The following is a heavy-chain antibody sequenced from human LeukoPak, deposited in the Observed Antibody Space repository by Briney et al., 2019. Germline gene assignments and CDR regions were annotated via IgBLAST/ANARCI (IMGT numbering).Heavy chain of an antibody. V-gene: IGHV4-4*09. J-gene: IGHJ5*02. CDR3: ATRYCSSTTCLSWFDP. D-gene: IGHD2-2*01. CDR2: IYTSGST. Sequence: SETLSLTCTVSGGSISSNYWSWIRQPPGKGLEWIGYIYTSGSTNYNPSLKSRVTISVDTSKNQFSLKLSSVTAADTAVYYCATRYCSSTTCLSWFDPWGQGTLVTVSS. CDR1: GGSISSNY.